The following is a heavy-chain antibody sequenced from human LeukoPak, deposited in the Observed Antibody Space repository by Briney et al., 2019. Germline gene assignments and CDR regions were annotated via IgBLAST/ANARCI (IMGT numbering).Heavy chain of an antibody. CDR2: ISYSGST. Sequence: PSETLSLTCSVSGGSINSPSYYWGWIRQPPGKGLVWIGSISYSGSTYYNLSLKSRVTISVDTSKNQFSLKLSSVTAADTAVYYCARHGGEFCGGDCQDYFDYWGQGTLVTVSS. CDR1: GGSINSPSYY. V-gene: IGHV4-39*01. D-gene: IGHD2-21*02. J-gene: IGHJ4*02. CDR3: ARHGGEFCGGDCQDYFDY.